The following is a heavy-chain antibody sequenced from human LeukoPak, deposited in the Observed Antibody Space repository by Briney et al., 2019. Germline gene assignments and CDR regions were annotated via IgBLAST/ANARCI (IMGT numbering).Heavy chain of an antibody. D-gene: IGHD4-17*01. CDR2: ISGSGGAT. V-gene: IGHV3-23*01. Sequence: GGSLRLSCAASGFTFSSCAMTWVRQVPGKGLEWVSGISGSGGATYYADSVKGRFTISRDNSKNTLYLEMSSLRAEDAAVYYCASYGDYVAFDIWGQGTMVTVSS. J-gene: IGHJ3*02. CDR1: GFTFSSCA. CDR3: ASYGDYVAFDI.